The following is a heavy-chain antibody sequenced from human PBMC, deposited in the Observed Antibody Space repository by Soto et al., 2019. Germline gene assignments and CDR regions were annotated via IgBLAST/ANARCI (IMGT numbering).Heavy chain of an antibody. CDR1: GGSISSGGYS. CDR2: IYHGGHT. V-gene: IGHV4-30-2*01. D-gene: IGHD4-17*01. Sequence: QLQLQESGSGLVKPSQTLSLTCAVSGGSISSGGYSWSWIRQPPGKGLAWIGYIYHGGHTYYNPSLKSRVTISVDRSKNQFSLKLGSVTAADTAVYYCARAHYGDYGYGMDVWGQGTTVTVSS. J-gene: IGHJ6*02. CDR3: ARAHYGDYGYGMDV.